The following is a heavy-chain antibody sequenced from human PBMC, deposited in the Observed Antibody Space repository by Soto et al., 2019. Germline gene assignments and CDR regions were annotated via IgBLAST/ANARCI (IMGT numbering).Heavy chain of an antibody. CDR2: ISSSSSYI. CDR1: GFTFSSYS. V-gene: IGHV3-21*01. J-gene: IGHJ3*02. D-gene: IGHD3-3*01. CDR3: ARDSLLEWLSPSGNDAFDI. Sequence: GGSLRLSCAASGFTFSSYSMNWVRQAPGKGLEWVSSISSSSSYIYYADSVKGRFTISRDNAKNSLYLQMNSLRAEDTAVYYCARDSLLEWLSPSGNDAFDIWGQGTMVTVSS.